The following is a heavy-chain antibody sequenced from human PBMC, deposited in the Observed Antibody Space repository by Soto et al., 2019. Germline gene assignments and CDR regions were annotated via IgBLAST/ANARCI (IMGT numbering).Heavy chain of an antibody. D-gene: IGHD3-9*01. CDR3: ARASSYLTGYYRGPYYYYYMDV. CDR2: IKQDGSEK. CDR1: GFTFSSYW. Sequence: GGSLRLSCAASGFTFSSYWMSWVRQAPGKGLEWVANIKQDGSEKYYVDSVKGRFTISRDNAKNSLYLQMNSLRAEDTAVYYCARASSYLTGYYRGPYYYYYMDVWGKGTTVTVSS. J-gene: IGHJ6*03. V-gene: IGHV3-7*01.